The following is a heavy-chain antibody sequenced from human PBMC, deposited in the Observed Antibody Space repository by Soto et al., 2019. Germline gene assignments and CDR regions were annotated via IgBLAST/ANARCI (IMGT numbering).Heavy chain of an antibody. J-gene: IGHJ4*02. CDR3: TRNGGWNFDH. CDR1: GGSISGGEW. D-gene: IGHD6-19*01. CDR2: IHHSGST. Sequence: QVQLQESGPGLVKPSGTLSLTCAVSGGSISGGEWWSWVRQPPGKGLEWIGEIHHSGSTGYNPSLKSRVSISVDKSKNQFCLKLSSVTAADTAVYYCTRNGGWNFDHWGQGTLVTVSS. V-gene: IGHV4-4*02.